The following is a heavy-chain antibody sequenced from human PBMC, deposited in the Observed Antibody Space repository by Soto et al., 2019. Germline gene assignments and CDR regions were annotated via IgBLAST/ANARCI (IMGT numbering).Heavy chain of an antibody. CDR2: INYSGST. Sequence: QVQLQESGPGLVKASETLSLTCTVSGGSISSYYWTWIRQPPGKGLEWIGFINYSGSTNYNPSLKSRVTISVETSKNQFSLNLTSVTAADTAVYYCASSRYFDYWGQGSLVTVSS. CDR1: GGSISSYY. J-gene: IGHJ4*02. CDR3: ASSRYFDY. V-gene: IGHV4-59*01. D-gene: IGHD1-20*01.